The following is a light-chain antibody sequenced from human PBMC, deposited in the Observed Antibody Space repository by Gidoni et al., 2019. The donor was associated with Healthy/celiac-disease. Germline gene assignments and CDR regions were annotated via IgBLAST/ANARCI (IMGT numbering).Light chain of an antibody. CDR1: QSISSY. CDR2: AAS. Sequence: DIQMTQSPSSLSASVGDRVTITCRASQSISSYLNWYQQKPGKAPKLLIYAASSLQSGVPSRFSGSGYGTDFTLTISSLQPEDVATYYCQQSYSTPQTFGKGNKLEIK. CDR3: QQSYSTPQT. J-gene: IGKJ2*01. V-gene: IGKV1-39*01.